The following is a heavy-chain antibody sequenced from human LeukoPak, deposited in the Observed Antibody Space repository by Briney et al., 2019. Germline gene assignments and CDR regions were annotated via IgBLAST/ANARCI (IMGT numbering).Heavy chain of an antibody. D-gene: IGHD3-10*01. CDR1: GFTFSSYS. V-gene: IGHV3-48*01. CDR3: ARDPPHSMVRGLRIY. J-gene: IGHJ4*02. CDR2: ISSSSSTI. Sequence: GGSLRLSCAASGFTFSSYSMNWVRQAPGKGMEWVSYISSSSSTIYYADSVKGRFTISRDNAKNSLYLQMNSLRAEDTAVYYCARDPPHSMVRGLRIYWGQGTMVTVSS.